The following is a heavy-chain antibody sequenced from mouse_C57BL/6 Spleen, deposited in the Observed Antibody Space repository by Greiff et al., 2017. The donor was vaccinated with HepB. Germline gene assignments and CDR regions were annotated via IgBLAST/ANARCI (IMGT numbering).Heavy chain of an antibody. Sequence: QVQLQQPGAELVRPGSSVKLSCKASGYTFTSYWMDWVKQRPGQGLEWIGNIYPSDSETHYNQKFKDKATLTVDKSSSTAYMQLSSLTSEDSAVYYCARSRDYGSSPDFDVWGTGTTVTVSS. V-gene: IGHV1-61*01. J-gene: IGHJ1*03. CDR2: IYPSDSET. CDR1: GYTFTSYW. CDR3: ARSRDYGSSPDFDV. D-gene: IGHD1-1*01.